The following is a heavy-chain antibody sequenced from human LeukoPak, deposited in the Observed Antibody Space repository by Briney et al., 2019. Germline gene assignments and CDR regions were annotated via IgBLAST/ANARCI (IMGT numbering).Heavy chain of an antibody. Sequence: GGSLRLSCAASGCTFSSYWMHWVRQAPGKGLVWVSRINTDGSSTTYADSVKGRFTISRDNAKNTLYLQMNSLSAEDTAVYYCARGYSSSYRIDYWGQGTLVTVSS. CDR3: ARGYSSSYRIDY. D-gene: IGHD6-6*01. CDR1: GCTFSSYW. CDR2: INTDGSST. V-gene: IGHV3-74*01. J-gene: IGHJ4*02.